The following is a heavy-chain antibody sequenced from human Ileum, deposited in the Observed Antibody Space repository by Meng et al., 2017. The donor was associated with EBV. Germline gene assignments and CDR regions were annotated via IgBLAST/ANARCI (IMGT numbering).Heavy chain of an antibody. D-gene: IGHD1-14*01. Sequence: ALVQESGPGLVKPSGTMSLTCAVSGGSISSSNWWSWVRQPPGKGLEWIGKIYHSGITIYNPSLKSRVTMSEDNSKNQFSLKLNSMTAADTAVYYCARGPTGGEDHQRVWGQGTLVTVSS. CDR2: IYHSGIT. CDR1: GGSISSSNW. J-gene: IGHJ4*02. CDR3: ARGPTGGEDHQRV. V-gene: IGHV4-4*02.